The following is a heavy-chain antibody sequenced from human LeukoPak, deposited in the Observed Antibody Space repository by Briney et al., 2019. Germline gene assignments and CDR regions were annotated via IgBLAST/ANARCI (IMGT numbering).Heavy chain of an antibody. D-gene: IGHD5-18*01. Sequence: GGSLRLSCAASGFTFSSYWMSWVRRAPGKGLEWVANLKKDGREKYDVDSVKGRFPISRDNDKPSLSLQVNSVRAEHTAGYDCARDLSGVTEYTYGRGIDYWGQGTLVTVSS. J-gene: IGHJ4*02. CDR3: ARDLSGVTEYTYGRGIDY. V-gene: IGHV3-7*01. CDR2: LKKDGREK. CDR1: GFTFSSYW.